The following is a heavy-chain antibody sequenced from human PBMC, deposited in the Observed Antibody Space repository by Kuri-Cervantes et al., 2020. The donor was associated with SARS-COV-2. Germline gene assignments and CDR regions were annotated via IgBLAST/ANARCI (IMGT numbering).Heavy chain of an antibody. V-gene: IGHV3-7*01. Sequence: GESLKISCAASGFTFSSYWMSWVRQAPGKGLEWVASIKQDGSEKYYVDSVKGRFTISRDNAKNSLYLQMNSLRAEDTAVYYCARRNRNYDFWSGYDYWGQGTLVTVSS. CDR3: ARRNRNYDFWSGYDY. D-gene: IGHD3-3*01. J-gene: IGHJ4*02. CDR2: IKQDGSEK. CDR1: GFTFSSYW.